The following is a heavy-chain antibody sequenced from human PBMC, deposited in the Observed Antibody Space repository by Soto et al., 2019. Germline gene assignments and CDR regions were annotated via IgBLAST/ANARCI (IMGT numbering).Heavy chain of an antibody. V-gene: IGHV3-23*01. CDR1: GFTFSSYA. J-gene: IGHJ4*02. Sequence: GGSLRLSCAASGFTFSSYAMSWVRQAPGKGLEWVSAISGSGGSTYYADSVKGRFTISRDNSKNTLYLQMNSLRAEDTAVYYCAKIVAAVMGGIAGYFDYWGQGTLVTVSS. CDR2: ISGSGGST. CDR3: AKIVAAVMGGIAGYFDY. D-gene: IGHD6-13*01.